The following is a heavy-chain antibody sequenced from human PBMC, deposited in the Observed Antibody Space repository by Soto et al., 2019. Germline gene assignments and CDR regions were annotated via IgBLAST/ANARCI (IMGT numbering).Heavy chain of an antibody. V-gene: IGHV3-7*05. CDR3: ASPQQWLGQRGDFDY. J-gene: IGHJ4*02. Sequence: EVQLVESGGGLVQPGGSLRLSCAASGFTFSSYWMSWVRQAPGKGLEWVANIRQDGSDKYYVDCVKGRFTISRDNSKNSQYLQMNSLRAEDTAIYYCASPQQWLGQRGDFDYWGQGTLVTVSS. CDR2: IRQDGSDK. D-gene: IGHD6-19*01. CDR1: GFTFSSYW.